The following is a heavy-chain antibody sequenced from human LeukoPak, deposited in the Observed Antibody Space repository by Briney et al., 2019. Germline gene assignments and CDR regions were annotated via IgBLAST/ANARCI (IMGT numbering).Heavy chain of an antibody. Sequence: ALVKVSCKASGYTFTSFYMHWVRQAPGQGLEWMGLINPSDGNTSHAQKLQGRVTLTTDISTSTAYMELSSLRTEDTAVYYYGRVRYSGMDVWGKGTTVTVSS. V-gene: IGHV1-46*01. CDR2: INPSDGNT. CDR3: GRVRYSGMDV. CDR1: GYTFTSFY. D-gene: IGHD5-12*01. J-gene: IGHJ6*04.